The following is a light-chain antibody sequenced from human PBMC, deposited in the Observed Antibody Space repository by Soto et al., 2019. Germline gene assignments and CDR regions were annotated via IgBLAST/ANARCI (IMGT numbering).Light chain of an antibody. J-gene: IGLJ2*01. CDR1: TNDVGGYNY. CDR3: SSYSSSSPRV. CDR2: EVT. V-gene: IGLV2-14*01. Sequence: QSALTQPASVSGSPGQSITISCTGTTNDVGGYNYVSWYQQHPGKAPKLMIYEVTNRPSGVSNRFSGSKSGSTASLTISGLQAEDEADYYCSSYSSSSPRVFGGGTKLTVL.